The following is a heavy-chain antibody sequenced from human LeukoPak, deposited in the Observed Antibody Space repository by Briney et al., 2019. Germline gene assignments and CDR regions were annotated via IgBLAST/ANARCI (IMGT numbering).Heavy chain of an antibody. CDR3: ARRWDGYNIRNWFDP. Sequence: SETLYLTCAVYGGSFSGYYWSWIRQPPGKGLEWIGEINHSGSTNYNPSLKSRVTISVDTSKNQFSLKLSSVTAADTAVYYCARRWDGYNIRNWFDPWGQGTLVTVSS. CDR2: INHSGST. J-gene: IGHJ5*02. V-gene: IGHV4-34*01. D-gene: IGHD5-24*01. CDR1: GGSFSGYY.